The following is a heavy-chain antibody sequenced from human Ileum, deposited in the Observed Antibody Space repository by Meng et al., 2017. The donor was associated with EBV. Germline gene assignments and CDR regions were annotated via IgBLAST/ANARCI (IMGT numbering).Heavy chain of an antibody. Sequence: VQLHESGPVRVKPSGPLSLTCAVSGGSISSSNLWSWVRQPPGKGLEWIGEIYHSGSTNYNPSLKSRVTISVDKSKNQFSLNLSSVTAADTAVYYCARVGQWLPIDYWGQGTLVTVSS. CDR2: IYHSGST. CDR3: ARVGQWLPIDY. J-gene: IGHJ4*02. CDR1: GGSISSSNL. D-gene: IGHD6-19*01. V-gene: IGHV4-4*02.